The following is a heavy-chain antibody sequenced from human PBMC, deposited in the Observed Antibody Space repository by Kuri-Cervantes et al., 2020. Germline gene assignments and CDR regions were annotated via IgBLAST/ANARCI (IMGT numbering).Heavy chain of an antibody. Sequence: SETLSLTCTVSGGSISSSNYYWGWIRQPPGKGLEWIGSIYYSGSTYYNPSLRSRVTISVDKSKNQFSLKLTSVTAADTAVYFRARDAAFDGSVRFGPWGQGTLVTVSS. CDR1: GGSISSSNYY. J-gene: IGHJ5*02. CDR2: IYYSGST. V-gene: IGHV4-39*07. D-gene: IGHD3-22*01. CDR3: ARDAAFDGSVRFGP.